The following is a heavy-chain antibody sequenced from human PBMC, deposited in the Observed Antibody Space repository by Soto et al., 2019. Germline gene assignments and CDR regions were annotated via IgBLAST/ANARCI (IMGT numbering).Heavy chain of an antibody. CDR2: FDPEDGET. CDR1: GYTLTELS. V-gene: IGHV1-24*01. D-gene: IGHD3-22*01. CDR3: ATQTATYYYDSSGCFAFDI. Sequence: QVQLVQSGAEVKKPGASVKVSCKVSGYTLTELSMHWVRQAPGKGLEWMGGFDPEDGETIYAQKFQGRVTMTEDTSADTAYMELSSLRSEDTAVYYRATQTATYYYDSSGCFAFDIWGQGTMVTVSS. J-gene: IGHJ3*02.